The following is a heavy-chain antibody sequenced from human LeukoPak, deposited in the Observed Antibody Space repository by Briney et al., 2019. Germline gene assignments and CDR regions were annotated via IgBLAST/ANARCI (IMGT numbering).Heavy chain of an antibody. CDR1: GFTFSSYS. D-gene: IGHD3-10*01. V-gene: IGHV3-21*01. CDR3: ARDLWFGEGDY. CDR2: ISSSSSYI. Sequence: GGSLRLSCAASGFTFSSYSMNWVRQAPGKGLEWVSSISSSSSYIYYADSVKGRFTISRDNAKNSLYLQMNSLRAEGTAVYYCARDLWFGEGDYWGQGTLVTVSS. J-gene: IGHJ4*02.